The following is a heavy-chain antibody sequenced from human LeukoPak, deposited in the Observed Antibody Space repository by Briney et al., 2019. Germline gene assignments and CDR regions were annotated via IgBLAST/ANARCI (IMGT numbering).Heavy chain of an antibody. CDR3: AREKSLVVVPAAPDAFDI. J-gene: IGHJ3*02. D-gene: IGHD2-2*01. CDR2: ISSSSSYI. V-gene: IGHV3-21*01. Sequence: GSLRLSCAASGFTFSSYSMNWVRQAPGKGLEWVSSISSSSSYIYYAASAKGRFTISRDNAKNSLYLQMNSLSAEDTAVCYCAREKSLVVVPAAPDAFDIWGQGTMVTVSS. CDR1: GFTFSSYS.